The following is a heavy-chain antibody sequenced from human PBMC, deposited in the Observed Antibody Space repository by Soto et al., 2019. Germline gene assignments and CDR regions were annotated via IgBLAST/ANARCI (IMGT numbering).Heavy chain of an antibody. CDR3: AKDLTRQLAYWLDP. V-gene: IGHV1-2*02. J-gene: IGHJ5*02. CDR1: GFSFTGYY. D-gene: IGHD6-6*01. Sequence: ASVKVSCKASGFSFTGYYIHWLRQAPGQGLEWMGWINAHSGGTEYAQKSQGRVTLTRDTSIATAYLTLTSLTSDDTALYYCAKDLTRQLAYWLDPWGQGTQVTVSS. CDR2: INAHSGGT.